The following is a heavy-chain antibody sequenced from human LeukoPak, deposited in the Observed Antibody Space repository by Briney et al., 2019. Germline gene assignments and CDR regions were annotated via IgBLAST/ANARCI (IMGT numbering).Heavy chain of an antibody. V-gene: IGHV3-48*04. CDR2: ISSSGSTI. CDR1: GFIFSSYG. D-gene: IGHD3-10*02. CDR3: AELGITMIGGV. Sequence: GGSLRLSCVASGFIFSSYGMSWARQAPGKGLEWVSYISSSGSTIYYADSVKGRFTISRDNAKNSLYLQMNSLRAEDTAVYYCAELGITMIGGVWGKGTTVTISS. J-gene: IGHJ6*04.